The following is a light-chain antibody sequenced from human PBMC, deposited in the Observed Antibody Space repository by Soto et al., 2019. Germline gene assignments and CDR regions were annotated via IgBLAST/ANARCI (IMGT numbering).Light chain of an antibody. Sequence: QLVLTQSPSASASLGASVKLTCTLSSGHSSYAIAWHQQQPEKGPRYLMKIVSDGSHTKGNGIPDRFSGSSSGAERYLTISSLKSEDEDDYYCQTWGPGIQVFGGGTKLTVL. V-gene: IGLV4-69*01. CDR3: QTWGPGIQV. CDR1: SGHSSYA. J-gene: IGLJ2*01. CDR2: IVSDGSH.